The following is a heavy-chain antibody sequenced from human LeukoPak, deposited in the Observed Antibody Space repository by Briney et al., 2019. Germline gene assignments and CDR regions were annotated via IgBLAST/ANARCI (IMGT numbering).Heavy chain of an antibody. CDR1: GGTFNSYA. CDR3: AGGVVRTSIDLDY. V-gene: IGHV1-69*04. D-gene: IGHD4-23*01. Sequence: SVKVSCKASGGTFNSYAISWVRQAPGQGREWMGRIIPIFGIANYAQKFQGRVTITADKSTSTAYMELSSLRSEDTAVYYCAGGVVRTSIDLDYWGQGTLVTVSS. J-gene: IGHJ4*02. CDR2: IIPIFGIA.